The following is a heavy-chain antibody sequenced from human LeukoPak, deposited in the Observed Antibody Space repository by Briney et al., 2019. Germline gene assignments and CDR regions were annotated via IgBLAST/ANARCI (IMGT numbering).Heavy chain of an antibody. J-gene: IGHJ4*02. Sequence: PSETLSLTCTVSGGSISSYYWSWIRQPAGKGLEWIGRIYTSGSTNYNPSLKSRVTISVDRSKNQFSLKLTSVTAADTAVYYCASVAYSTGVSDYWGQGTLVTVSS. CDR1: GGSISSYY. CDR3: ASVAYSTGVSDY. CDR2: IYTSGST. D-gene: IGHD6-19*01. V-gene: IGHV4-4*07.